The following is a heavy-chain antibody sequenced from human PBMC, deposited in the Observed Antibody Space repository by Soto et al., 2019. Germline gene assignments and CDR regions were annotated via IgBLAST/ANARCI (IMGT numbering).Heavy chain of an antibody. J-gene: IGHJ5*02. V-gene: IGHV4-59*08. CDR1: GDSISSDY. CDR2: IYYSGNT. Sequence: SETLSLTCTVSGDSISSDYWSWIRQPPGKGLEWIGYIYYSGNTNYNPSLKSRVSISVDTSKNQFSLRLSSVAAADTAVYYCARLRPGIAHKTSSFDGCIDPSDQAPLVTGSS. CDR3: ARLRPGIAHKTSSFDGCIDP. D-gene: IGHD6-13*01.